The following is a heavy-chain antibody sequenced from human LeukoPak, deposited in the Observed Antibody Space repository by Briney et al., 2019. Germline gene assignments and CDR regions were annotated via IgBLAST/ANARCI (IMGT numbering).Heavy chain of an antibody. CDR2: IYYSGST. Sequence: SETLSLTCAASGGSISSGGYSWSWIRQPPGKGLEWIGYIYYSGSTYYNPSLKSRVTISVDTSKNQFSLKLSSVTAADTAVYYCARGGYYGAYNWFDPWGQGTLVTVSS. J-gene: IGHJ5*02. V-gene: IGHV4-30-4*07. CDR3: ARGGYYGAYNWFDP. CDR1: GGSISSGGYS. D-gene: IGHD4-17*01.